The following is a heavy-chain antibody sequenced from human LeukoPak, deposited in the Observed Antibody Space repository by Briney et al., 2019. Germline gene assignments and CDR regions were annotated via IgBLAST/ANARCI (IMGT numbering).Heavy chain of an antibody. J-gene: IGHJ3*02. D-gene: IGHD2-2*01. CDR2: MNPNSGNT. CDR1: GYTFTSYD. Sequence: ASVKVSCKASGYTFTSYDINWVRQATGQGLEWMGWMNPNSGNTGNAQKFQGRVTMTRNTSISTAYMELSSLRSEDTAVYYCAAPAAIPAAFDIWGQGTMVTVSS. CDR3: AAPAAIPAAFDI. V-gene: IGHV1-8*01.